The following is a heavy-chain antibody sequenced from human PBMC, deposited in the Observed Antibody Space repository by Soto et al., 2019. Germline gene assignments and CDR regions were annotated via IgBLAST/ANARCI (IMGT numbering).Heavy chain of an antibody. D-gene: IGHD3-3*02. Sequence: GESLKISCQGSGYSFTNYYIAWVRQMPGKGLEWMGIVHPGDSDTRYSPSFQGQVTLSADKSINTAYLQWSSLKASDTAMYYCARLIGAEHFWSGHCFFWGQGTLVTVS. CDR1: GYSFTNYY. CDR3: ARLIGAEHFWSGHCFF. CDR2: VHPGDSDT. J-gene: IGHJ4*02. V-gene: IGHV5-51*01.